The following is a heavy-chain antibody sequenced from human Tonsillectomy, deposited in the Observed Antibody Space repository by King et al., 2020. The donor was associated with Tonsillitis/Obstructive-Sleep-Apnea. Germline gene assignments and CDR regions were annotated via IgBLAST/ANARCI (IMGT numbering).Heavy chain of an antibody. D-gene: IGHD1-26*01. CDR3: VRVRSIVGAYDLDY. V-gene: IGHV3-72*01. J-gene: IGHJ4*02. Sequence: VQLVESGGGLVQPGGSLRLSCVASGFTFSDHYMDWARQAPGKGLELVGRTRNKANSYTTEYAASVKGRFTISRDDSRNSLYLQMKSLKTEDTAVYYCVRVRSIVGAYDLDYWGQGTLVTVSS. CDR2: TRNKANSYTT. CDR1: GFTFSDHY.